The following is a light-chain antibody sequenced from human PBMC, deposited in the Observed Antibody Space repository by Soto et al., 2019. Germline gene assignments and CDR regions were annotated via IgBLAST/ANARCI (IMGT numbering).Light chain of an antibody. CDR1: QDISNY. V-gene: IGKV1-33*01. CDR3: QQYDNLPFT. CDR2: DAS. Sequence: DIQMTQSPSSLSASVGDRVTITCQASQDISNYLNWYQQKPGKAPKLLIYDASNLKTGVPSRFSGSGSGTDFTFTISSLQPEDIATYYCQQYDNLPFTFDPGTKVDIK. J-gene: IGKJ3*01.